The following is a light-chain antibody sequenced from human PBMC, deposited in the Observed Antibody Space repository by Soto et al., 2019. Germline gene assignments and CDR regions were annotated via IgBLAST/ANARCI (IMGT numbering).Light chain of an antibody. CDR2: DVS. CDR3: SSYTSSSTMV. CDR1: SSDVGGYNY. Sequence: QSVLTQPASVSGSPGQSITISCTGTSSDVGGYNYVSWYQQHLGKAPKLMIYDVSNRPSGVSNRFSGSQSGNTASLTISGLQAEDEADDYCSSYTSSSTMVFGGGTKLTVL. V-gene: IGLV2-14*01. J-gene: IGLJ2*01.